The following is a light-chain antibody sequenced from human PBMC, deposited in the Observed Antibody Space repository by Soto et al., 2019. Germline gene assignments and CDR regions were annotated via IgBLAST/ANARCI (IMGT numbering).Light chain of an antibody. Sequence: QSALTQPPSVSGAPGQRVTISCAGSSSDIGAGHDVHWYQQLPGTAPKLLMYRNNNRPSGVPDRFSGSKSGASASLAITGLQTEDEADYYCQSYDDSLRGWVFGGGTKLTVL. CDR1: SSDIGAGHD. V-gene: IGLV1-40*01. CDR3: QSYDDSLRGWV. CDR2: RNN. J-gene: IGLJ3*02.